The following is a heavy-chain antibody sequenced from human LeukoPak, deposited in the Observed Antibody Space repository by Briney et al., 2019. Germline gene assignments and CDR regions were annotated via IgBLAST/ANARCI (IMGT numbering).Heavy chain of an antibody. V-gene: IGHV4-59*08. J-gene: IGHJ4*02. D-gene: IGHD2-15*01. CDR1: GVSISRYY. CDR2: ISDTGST. Sequence: SETLSLTCTVSGVSISRYYWSWIRQSPGEGLEYIGYISDTGSTSYKPSLKSRVTISLDTPKNQISLRLTSVTAADTAMYYCARHAEASVVYIDHWGQGTLVTVSS. CDR3: ARHAEASVVYIDH.